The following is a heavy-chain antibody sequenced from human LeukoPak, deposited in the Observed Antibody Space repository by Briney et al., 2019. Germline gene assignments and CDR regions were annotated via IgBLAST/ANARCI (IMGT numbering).Heavy chain of an antibody. J-gene: IGHJ4*02. CDR2: ITSSGSYI. CDR1: RFTFSSYN. CDR3: ARADDSSAWSSSFDC. V-gene: IGHV3-21*01. D-gene: IGHD6-19*01. Sequence: PGGSLRLSCVASRFTFSSYNMAWVRQAPGKGLEWVSTITSSGSYIYYAHSVRGRLSSSRDNAKNSLFLQMISLRAEDTAVYYCARADDSSAWSSSFDCWGQGTLVTVSS.